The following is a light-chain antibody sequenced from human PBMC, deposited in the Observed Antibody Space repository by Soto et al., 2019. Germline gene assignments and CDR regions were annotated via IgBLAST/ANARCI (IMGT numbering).Light chain of an antibody. V-gene: IGLV2-14*01. CDR1: SCDVGGYNY. Sequence: QSALTQPASVSGSPGQSITISCTGTSCDVGGYNYVSWYQQHPGKAPKLMIYDVSNRPSGVSNRFSGSKSGNTASLTISGLQAEDEADYYCRSYTSRSTLVFGTGTKVTVL. J-gene: IGLJ1*01. CDR2: DVS. CDR3: RSYTSRSTLV.